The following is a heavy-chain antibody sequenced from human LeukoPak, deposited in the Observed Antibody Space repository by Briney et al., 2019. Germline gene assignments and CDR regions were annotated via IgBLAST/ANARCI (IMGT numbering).Heavy chain of an antibody. CDR3: ATLGGYSYGPDY. D-gene: IGHD5-18*01. CDR2: ISAYNGNT. V-gene: IGHV1-18*01. CDR1: GYTFTSYG. J-gene: IGHJ4*02. Sequence: ASVKVSCKASGYTFTSYGISWVRQAPGQGLEWMGWISAYNGNTNYAQKLQGRVTMAEDTSTDTAYMELSSLRSEDTAVYYCATLGGYSYGPDYWGQGTLVTVSS.